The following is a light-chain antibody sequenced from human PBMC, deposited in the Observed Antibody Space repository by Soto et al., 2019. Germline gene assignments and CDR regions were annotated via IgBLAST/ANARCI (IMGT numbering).Light chain of an antibody. J-gene: IGKJ1*01. V-gene: IGKV3-11*01. Sequence: EIVLTQSPATLSLSPGERATLSCRASQSVSTYLAWYQQKPGQAPRLLIYEASNRATGIPARFSGSGSGTDFTLTISSREPEDFAIYYWQQRNNWRRTFVPGTKVEVK. CDR2: EAS. CDR3: QQRNNWRRT. CDR1: QSVSTY.